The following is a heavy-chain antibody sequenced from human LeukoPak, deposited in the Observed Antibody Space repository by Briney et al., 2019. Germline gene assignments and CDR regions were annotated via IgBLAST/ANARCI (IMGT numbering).Heavy chain of an antibody. J-gene: IGHJ4*02. D-gene: IGHD2-2*03. CDR1: GGSVSSYF. V-gene: IGHV4-59*02. CDR3: ARLDNARGAFDY. Sequence: SETLSLTCTVSGGSVSSYFCSWIRQPPGKGLEWIGYMYYSGSTNYNPSLKSRVTMSVDTSKNQFSLQLSSVTAADTAVYYCARLDNARGAFDYWGQGTLVTVSS. CDR2: MYYSGST.